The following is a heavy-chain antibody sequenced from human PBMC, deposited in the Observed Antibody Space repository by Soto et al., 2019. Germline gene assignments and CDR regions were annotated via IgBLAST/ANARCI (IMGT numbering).Heavy chain of an antibody. CDR1: GFTFSSYA. CDR3: VKGSLSAVASRDY. Sequence: PGGSLRLSCAASGFTFSSYAMSWVRQAPGKGLEWVSSISDSGDNTDSADSVRGRFIVSRDNSKATVYLQMNSLRADDTAVYYCVKGSLSAVASRDYWGQGTLVTVSS. D-gene: IGHD5-12*01. J-gene: IGHJ4*02. V-gene: IGHV3-23*01. CDR2: ISDSGDNT.